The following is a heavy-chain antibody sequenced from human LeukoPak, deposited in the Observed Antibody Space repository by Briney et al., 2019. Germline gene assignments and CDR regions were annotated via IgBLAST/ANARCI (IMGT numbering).Heavy chain of an antibody. V-gene: IGHV1-2*02. CDR3: ARGYCSGGSCYHYFDY. D-gene: IGHD2-15*01. J-gene: IGHJ4*02. CDR1: GYTFTGYY. Sequence: ASVKVSCKASGYTFTGYYMHWVRQAPGQGLEWMGWINPNSGGTNYAQKFQGRVTMTRDTSISTAYVELSRLRSDDTAVYYCARGYCSGGSCYHYFDYWGQGTLVTVSS. CDR2: INPNSGGT.